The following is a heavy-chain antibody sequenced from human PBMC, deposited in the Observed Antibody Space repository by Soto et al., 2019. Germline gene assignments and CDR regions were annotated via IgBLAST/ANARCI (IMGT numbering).Heavy chain of an antibody. J-gene: IGHJ4*02. D-gene: IGHD5-12*01. CDR2: INKDGSVT. CDR1: GFTLGDYW. V-gene: IGHV3-74*01. Sequence: EVQLVESGGGLIQPGGSLTLSCTASGFTLGDYWMHWVRQIPGKGLVWVSRINKDGSVTNYAESVTGRCTISRDNAKNTLSLQMNSLRADDTAVYYWARDISNGYNSYWGQGTLVTVSS. CDR3: ARDISNGYNSY.